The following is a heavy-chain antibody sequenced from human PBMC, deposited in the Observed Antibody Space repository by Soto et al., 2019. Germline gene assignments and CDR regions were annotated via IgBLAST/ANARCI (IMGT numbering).Heavy chain of an antibody. CDR1: GGTFSSYA. J-gene: IGHJ6*02. V-gene: IGHV1-69*01. CDR2: IIPIFGTA. D-gene: IGHD2-2*01. Sequence: QVQLVQSGAEVKQPGSSVKVSCKASGGTFSSYAISWVRQAPGQGLEWMGGIIPIFGTANYAQKFQGRVTITADESTSTAYMELSSLRSEDTAVYYCARVVGDIVVVPAAIVYYYGMDVWGQGTTVTVSS. CDR3: ARVVGDIVVVPAAIVYYYGMDV.